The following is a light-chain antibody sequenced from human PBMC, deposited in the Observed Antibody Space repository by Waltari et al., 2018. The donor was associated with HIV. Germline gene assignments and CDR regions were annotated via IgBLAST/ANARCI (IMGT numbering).Light chain of an antibody. V-gene: IGLV1-47*01. CDR3: ATWDDSLRPWL. CDR2: WND. Sequence: QSVLTQPPSASGTPGQRVTISCSGSSSNIGSNNVYWYQQLPRTPPRLLIQWNDRRPSGGSCRFSGSTSVTSASLAISGLRYDDEAEYFWATWDDSLRPWLFGGGTKVTVL. J-gene: IGLJ3*02. CDR1: SSNIGSNN.